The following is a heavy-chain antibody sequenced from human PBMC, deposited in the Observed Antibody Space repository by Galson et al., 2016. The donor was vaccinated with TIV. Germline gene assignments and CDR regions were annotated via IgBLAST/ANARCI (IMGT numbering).Heavy chain of an antibody. CDR2: ISAGGGRT. J-gene: IGHJ4*02. CDR1: GFTFSSFA. V-gene: IGHV3-23*01. D-gene: IGHD3-22*01. CDR3: AKMDSSGFDYVRRFDF. Sequence: SLRLSCAASGFTFSSFAMTWVRQAPGKGLEWVSRISAGGGRTGYADSVKGRFTISRDNPKNTLYLQMSSLRADDTAVYFCAKMDSSGFDYVRRFDFWGQGTLATVSS.